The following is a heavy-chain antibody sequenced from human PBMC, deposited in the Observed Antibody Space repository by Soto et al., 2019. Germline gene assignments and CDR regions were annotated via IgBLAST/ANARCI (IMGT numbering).Heavy chain of an antibody. Sequence: ETQSLTCTVSGYSISSGSYWGWIRQPPGKGREWIACIYHCVTTYYNPSLKSRVTVSVDKSNNQFSLKLSSVTAADTAVYYCAKAYVMVVAGSTFDYWGHGTLVTVSS. J-gene: IGHJ4*01. V-gene: IGHV4-38-2*02. CDR2: IYHCVTT. CDR1: GYSISSGSY. CDR3: AKAYVMVVAGSTFDY. D-gene: IGHD6-19*01.